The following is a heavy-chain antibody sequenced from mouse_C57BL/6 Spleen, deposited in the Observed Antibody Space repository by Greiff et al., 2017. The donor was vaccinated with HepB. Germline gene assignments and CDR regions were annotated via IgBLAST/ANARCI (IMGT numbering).Heavy chain of an antibody. CDR1: GYTFTSYW. V-gene: IGHV1-69*01. CDR2: IDPSDSYT. Sequence: QVQLQQPGAELVMPGASVKLSCKASGYTFTSYWMHWVKQRPGQGLEWIGEIDPSDSYTNYNQKFKGKSTLTVDKSSSTAYMQLSSLTSEDSAVYYCARGGVRPPIGMDYWGQGTSVTVSS. D-gene: IGHD2-14*01. CDR3: ARGGVRPPIGMDY. J-gene: IGHJ4*01.